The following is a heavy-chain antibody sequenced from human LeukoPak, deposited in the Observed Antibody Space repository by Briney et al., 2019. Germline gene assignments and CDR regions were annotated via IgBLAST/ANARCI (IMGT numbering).Heavy chain of an antibody. CDR2: IIPIFGTA. D-gene: IGHD2-15*01. CDR3: ARVVPEDIVVAVAAYSYYYGMDV. Sequence: SVKVSCKASGGTFSSYAISWVRQAPGQGLEWMGGIIPIFGTANYAQKFQGRVTITADESTSTAYMELSSLRSEDTAVYYCARVVPEDIVVAVAAYSYYYGMDVWGQGTTVTVSS. CDR1: GGTFSSYA. J-gene: IGHJ6*02. V-gene: IGHV1-69*13.